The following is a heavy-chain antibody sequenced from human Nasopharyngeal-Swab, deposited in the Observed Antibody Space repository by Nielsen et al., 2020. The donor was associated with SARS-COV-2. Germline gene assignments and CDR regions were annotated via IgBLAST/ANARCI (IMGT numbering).Heavy chain of an antibody. V-gene: IGHV3-74*01. CDR3: VRDNYGVDY. CDR2: IHGDGRNT. D-gene: IGHD3-10*01. J-gene: IGHJ4*02. Sequence: GGSLRLSCAASGFTFRTYWMHWVRQAPGKGLEWISEIHGDGRNTNYADSVKGRFTISRDNAKSTLYLQMGSLRVEDTAVYYCVRDNYGVDYWGQGTLVTVSS. CDR1: GFTFRTYW.